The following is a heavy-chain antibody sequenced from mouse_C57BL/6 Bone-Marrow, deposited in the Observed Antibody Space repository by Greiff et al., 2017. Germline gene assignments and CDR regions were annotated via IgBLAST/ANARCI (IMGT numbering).Heavy chain of an antibody. J-gene: IGHJ1*03. CDR2: ILPGGGST. D-gene: IGHD1-1*01. CDR1: GYTFTGYW. V-gene: IGHV1-9*01. CDR3: ERYYDCSSYLYGYFDV. Sequence: VQLQQSGAELMKPGASVKLSCKATGYTFTGYWIEWVKQRPGHGLEWIGEILPGGGSTNYNEKLKGKATFTADTSSNTAYMQLSSLTTEDSAIYYCERYYDCSSYLYGYFDVWGRGTTVTVSS.